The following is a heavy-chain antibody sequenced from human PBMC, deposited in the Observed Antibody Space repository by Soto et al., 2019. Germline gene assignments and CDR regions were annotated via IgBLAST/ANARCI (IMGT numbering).Heavy chain of an antibody. Sequence: GGSLRLYCVASGFTFRNNDMTWVRQAPGKGLEWVSTIDGTSTFSNYADSVEGRFTISKDNSRNTVYLQMNSLRADDTAVYYYAKNSGWFTAWGQGTLVTVS. J-gene: IGHJ5*02. V-gene: IGHV3-23*05. CDR1: GFTFRNND. CDR2: IDGTSTFS. CDR3: AKNSGWFTA. D-gene: IGHD6-19*01.